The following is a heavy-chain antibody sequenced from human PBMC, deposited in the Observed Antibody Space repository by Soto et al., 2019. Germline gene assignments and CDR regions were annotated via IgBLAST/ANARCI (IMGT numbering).Heavy chain of an antibody. CDR2: IKNKTDGGIR. CDR1: GFSFDKAW. D-gene: IGHD3-3*01. CDR3: ITDPYYDFWSGYHFEY. J-gene: IGHJ4*02. Sequence: GGSLRLSCAASGFSFDKAWISWVRLTLGQGLEWVGRIKNKTDGGIRDYTAPVRDRFTVSRDDSRSTLYLQMNSLKIEDTAVYYCITDPYYDFWSGYHFEYWGQGTPVTVSS. V-gene: IGHV3-15*01.